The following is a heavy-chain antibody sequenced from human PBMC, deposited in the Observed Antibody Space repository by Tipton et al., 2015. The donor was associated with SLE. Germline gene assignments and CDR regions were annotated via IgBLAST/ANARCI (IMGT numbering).Heavy chain of an antibody. CDR1: GGSFSGYY. J-gene: IGHJ2*01. D-gene: IGHD6-13*01. CDR2: INHSGST. Sequence: TLSLTCAVYGGSFSGYYWSWIRQPPGKGLEWIGEINHSGSTNYNPSLKSRVTISVDTSKNQFSLKLSPVTAADTAVYYCAGRRSGIAAAYWYFDLWGRGTLVTVSS. V-gene: IGHV4-34*01. CDR3: AGRRSGIAAAYWYFDL.